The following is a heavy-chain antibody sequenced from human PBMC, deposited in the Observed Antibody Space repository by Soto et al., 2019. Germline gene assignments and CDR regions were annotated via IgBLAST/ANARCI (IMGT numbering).Heavy chain of an antibody. CDR2: IIPMFGTA. J-gene: IGHJ4*02. D-gene: IGHD3-22*01. Sequence: QVQLVQSGAEVKKPGSSVKVSCKASGDTFSSYAINWVRQAPGQGLEWMGGIIPMFGTANYAQKFKGRVTSPAGESTSTVYMELSRLRSEDTAVYYCARVGPAHYYDSSGYYSPLDYWGQGTLVTVSS. CDR1: GDTFSSYA. V-gene: IGHV1-69*01. CDR3: ARVGPAHYYDSSGYYSPLDY.